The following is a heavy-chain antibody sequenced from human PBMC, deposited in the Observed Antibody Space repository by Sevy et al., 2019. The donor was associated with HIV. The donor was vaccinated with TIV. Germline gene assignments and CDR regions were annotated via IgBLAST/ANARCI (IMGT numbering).Heavy chain of an antibody. D-gene: IGHD2-15*01. CDR2: ISCSGGST. V-gene: IGHV3-23*01. J-gene: IGHJ4*02. CDR1: GFTFSSYA. Sequence: GGSLRLSCAASGFTFSSYAMSWVRQAPGKGLEWVSAISCSGGSTYYADSVKGRFTISRDNSKNTPYLQMNSLRAEDTAVYYCAKVGGGKPDYFDYWGQGTLVTVSS. CDR3: AKVGGGKPDYFDY.